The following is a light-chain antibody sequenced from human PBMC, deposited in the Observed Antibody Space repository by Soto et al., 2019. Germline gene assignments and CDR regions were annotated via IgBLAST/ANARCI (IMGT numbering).Light chain of an antibody. J-gene: IGKJ5*01. CDR3: QQSYSTPIT. Sequence: DIQMPQSPSSLSASLGDRVTITCRASQSIATYLNWYQHKPGKAPKLLIYAASSLQSGVPSRFSGSGSGTDFTLTISSLQPEDFATYYCQQSYSTPITFGQGTRLEI. CDR1: QSIATY. CDR2: AAS. V-gene: IGKV1-39*01.